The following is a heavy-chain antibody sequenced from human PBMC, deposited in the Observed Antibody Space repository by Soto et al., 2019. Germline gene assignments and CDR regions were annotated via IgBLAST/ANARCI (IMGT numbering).Heavy chain of an antibody. Sequence: EVQLLESGGGLVQPGGSLRISCAASGFTFSSYAMNWVRQAPGKGLEWVSVISGSGGSTYYADSVKGRFTISRDNSKNTLYLQMNSLRAEDTAVYYCARRSSSWYFDYWGQGTLVTVSS. J-gene: IGHJ4*02. V-gene: IGHV3-23*01. CDR3: ARRSSSWYFDY. CDR1: GFTFSSYA. CDR2: ISGSGGST. D-gene: IGHD6-13*01.